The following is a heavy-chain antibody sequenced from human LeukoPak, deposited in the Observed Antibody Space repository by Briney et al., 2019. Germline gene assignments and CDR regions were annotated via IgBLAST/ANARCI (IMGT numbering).Heavy chain of an antibody. J-gene: IGHJ4*02. Sequence: PGGSLRLSCAASGFTFDDYAMHWVRQAPGKGLEWVSGISWNSGSIGYADSVKGRFTISRDNAKNSLYLQINSLRAEDTALYYCAKDMKYCSSTSCSGPEYYFDYWGQGTLVTVSS. CDR2: ISWNSGSI. D-gene: IGHD2-2*01. V-gene: IGHV3-9*01. CDR3: AKDMKYCSSTSCSGPEYYFDY. CDR1: GFTFDDYA.